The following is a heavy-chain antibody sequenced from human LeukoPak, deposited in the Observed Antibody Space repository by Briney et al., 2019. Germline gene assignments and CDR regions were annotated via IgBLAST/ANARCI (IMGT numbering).Heavy chain of an antibody. D-gene: IGHD2-15*01. CDR1: VGTFSSYA. CDR3: ARGPARISKGNWFDP. CDR2: IIPTFGTA. J-gene: IGHJ5*02. Sequence: SVNVSCKASVGTFSSYAISWVRQAPGQGLDWMDGIIPTFGTANYAQKFQQRVTITADESTSTPYMELSRLRSEDTAVYYCARGPARISKGNWFDPWGQGTLVTVSS. V-gene: IGHV1-69*13.